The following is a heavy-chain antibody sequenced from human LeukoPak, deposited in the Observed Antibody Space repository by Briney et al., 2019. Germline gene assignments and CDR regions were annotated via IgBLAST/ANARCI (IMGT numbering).Heavy chain of an antibody. V-gene: IGHV3-66*02. CDR1: GFTGSSNY. Sequence: GGSLRLSCAASGFTGSSNYMSWVRQATGEGLEWVSVIYSGGSTYYADSVKGRFTISRDNSKNTLYLQMNSLRAEDTAVYYCARDNYCGGDCAFDYWGQGTLVTVSS. J-gene: IGHJ4*02. CDR2: IYSGGST. CDR3: ARDNYCGGDCAFDY. D-gene: IGHD2-21*01.